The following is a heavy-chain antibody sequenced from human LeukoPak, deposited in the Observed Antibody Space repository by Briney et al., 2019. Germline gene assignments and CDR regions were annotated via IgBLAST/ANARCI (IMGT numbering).Heavy chain of an antibody. Sequence: GGSLRLSCAASGFIFNNYAMSWVRQAPGKGLEWVSSIGGTGVTTYYADSVKGRFAISRDNSKNTLYLQMTSLRAEDTAVYYCAKDQRFGDLDDYRGQGTLVTVSS. J-gene: IGHJ4*02. CDR1: GFIFNNYA. D-gene: IGHD3-10*01. CDR3: AKDQRFGDLDDY. V-gene: IGHV3-23*01. CDR2: IGGTGVTT.